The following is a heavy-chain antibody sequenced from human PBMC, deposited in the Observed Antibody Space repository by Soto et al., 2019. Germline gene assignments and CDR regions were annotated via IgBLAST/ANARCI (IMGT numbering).Heavy chain of an antibody. Sequence: SETLSLTCTVSGGSISSSRHYWGWIRQPPGKGLEWIGSMLYSGSTFYNPSLKSRVTISIDTSKNQFSLKLSSVTAADTAVYYCARSVFPWGQGTLVTVSS. CDR1: GGSISSSRHY. CDR2: MLYSGST. CDR3: ARSVFP. V-gene: IGHV4-39*07. J-gene: IGHJ5*02.